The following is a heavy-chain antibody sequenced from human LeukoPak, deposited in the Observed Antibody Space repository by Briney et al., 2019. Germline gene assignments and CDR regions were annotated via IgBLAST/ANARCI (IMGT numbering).Heavy chain of an antibody. J-gene: IGHJ4*02. D-gene: IGHD3-10*01. V-gene: IGHV3-23*01. CDR1: GFTFNDYG. Sequence: GGSLRLPCAASGFTFNDYGMNWVSHAPGKGLEWVASISSSGGETYLADSLKGRFTVSRDNSKNTLYLQMNSLRAEDTAVYYCARKSYAPGSLSFSDYWGQGTLVTVSS. CDR3: ARKSYAPGSLSFSDY. CDR2: ISSSGGET.